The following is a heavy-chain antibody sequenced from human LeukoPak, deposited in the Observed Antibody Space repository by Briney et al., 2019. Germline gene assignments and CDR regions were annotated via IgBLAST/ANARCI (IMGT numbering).Heavy chain of an antibody. V-gene: IGHV4-39*01. D-gene: IGHD6-13*01. Sequence: SETLSLTCTVSGGSISSGGYYWGWIRQPPGKGLEWIGSIYYSGSTYYNPSLKSRVTISVDTSKNQFSLKLSSVTAADTAVYYCASAAAGTLLRTEWSYWGQGTLVTVSS. CDR3: ASAAAGTLLRTEWSY. CDR1: GGSISSGGYY. CDR2: IYYSGST. J-gene: IGHJ4*02.